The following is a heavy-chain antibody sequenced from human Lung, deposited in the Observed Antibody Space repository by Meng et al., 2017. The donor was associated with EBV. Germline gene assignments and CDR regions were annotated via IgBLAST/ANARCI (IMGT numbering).Heavy chain of an antibody. CDR2: IKSKSDGGTI. D-gene: IGHD2-21*01. CDR3: LTEFSLWWPFDY. V-gene: IGHV3-15*01. J-gene: IGHJ4*02. Sequence: EVQLVESGGGLVKPWGYLRLSCAASGLTLSNVWMSWVRQAPGKGLEWVGRIKSKSDGGTIEYATPVKDRFTISRDDSKNTLYLRMKSLKTEDTAVYYCLTEFSLWWPFDYWGRGTLVTVSS. CDR1: GLTLSNVW.